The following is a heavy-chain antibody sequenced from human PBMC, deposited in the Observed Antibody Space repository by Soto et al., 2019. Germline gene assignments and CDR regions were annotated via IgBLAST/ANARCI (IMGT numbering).Heavy chain of an antibody. CDR3: ARDFALSAYFDY. V-gene: IGHV3-30-3*01. CDR1: GFTFSSYT. J-gene: IGHJ4*02. Sequence: QVQVVESGGGVVQPGRSLRLSCAASGFTFSSYTMHWVRQAPGKGLEWVAVISYDGSNKYYADSVKGRFTLSRDNSKNTLSLQMNSLKAKDKAVYYCARDFALSAYFDYWGQGTLVTVSS. CDR2: ISYDGSNK.